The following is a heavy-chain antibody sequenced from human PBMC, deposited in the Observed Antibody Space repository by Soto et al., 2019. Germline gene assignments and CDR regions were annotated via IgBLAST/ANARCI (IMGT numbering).Heavy chain of an antibody. CDR1: GFNFSSYD. D-gene: IGHD6-19*01. V-gene: IGHV3-13*01. CDR2: IGTGHDT. CDR3: AREAAGTPFLIDY. Sequence: EVQLVASGGGLVQPAGSLRLSCAASGFNFSSYDMHWVRQAPGKGLEWVSAIGTGHDTYYPGSVKGRFTLSRENAKNSLYLQMNSLRAGDTAVYYCAREAAGTPFLIDYWGQGTLVAVAS. J-gene: IGHJ4*02.